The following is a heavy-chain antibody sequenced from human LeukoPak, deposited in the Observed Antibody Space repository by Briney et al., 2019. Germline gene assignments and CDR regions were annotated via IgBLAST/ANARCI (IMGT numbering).Heavy chain of an antibody. J-gene: IGHJ4*02. V-gene: IGHV3-21*01. CDR1: GFTFSSYS. CDR2: ISSSSSYI. CDR3: ARDATLQLWLLGTFDY. D-gene: IGHD5-18*01. Sequence: PGGSLRLSCAASGFTFSSYSMNWVRQAPGKGLEWVSSISSSSSYIYYADSVKGRFTISRDNAKNSLYLQMNSLRAEDTAVYYCARDATLQLWLLGTFDYWGQGTLVTVSS.